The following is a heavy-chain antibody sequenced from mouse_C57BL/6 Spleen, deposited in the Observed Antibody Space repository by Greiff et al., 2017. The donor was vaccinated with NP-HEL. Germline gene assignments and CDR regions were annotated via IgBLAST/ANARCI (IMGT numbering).Heavy chain of an antibody. V-gene: IGHV1-4*01. D-gene: IGHD1-1*01. CDR3: ARAYYYGSLDY. CDR2: INPSSGYT. Sequence: VQLVESGAELARPGASVKMSCKASGYTFTSYTMHWVKQRPGQGLEWIGYINPSSGYTKYNQKFKDKATLTADKSSSTAYMQLSSLTSEDSAVYYCARAYYYGSLDYWGQGTTLTVSS. J-gene: IGHJ2*01. CDR1: GYTFTSYT.